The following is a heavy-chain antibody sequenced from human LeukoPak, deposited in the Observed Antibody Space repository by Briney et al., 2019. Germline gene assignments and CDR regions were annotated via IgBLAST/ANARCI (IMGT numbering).Heavy chain of an antibody. V-gene: IGHV1-8*01. J-gene: IGHJ5*02. Sequence: GASVTVSCKASGYNVIAFDIHWVRQGTGQGLEWMGWMNPHSGKTAYAQKFQGRVTMTRDISINTAYMELSGLRSEDTAVYYCERGRTQMAAVLGHWSQGSLVTVSS. CDR2: MNPHSGKT. CDR3: ERGRTQMAAVLGH. D-gene: IGHD5-24*01. CDR1: GYNVIAFD.